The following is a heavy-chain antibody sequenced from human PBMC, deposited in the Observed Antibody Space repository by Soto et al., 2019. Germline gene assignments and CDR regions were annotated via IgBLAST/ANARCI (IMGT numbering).Heavy chain of an antibody. V-gene: IGHV3-11*01. Sequence: PGGSLRLSCAASGFTFSDYYMSWIRQAPGKGLEWVSYISSSGSTIYYADSVKGRFTISRDNAKNSLYLQMNSLRAEDTAVYYCARAWRHIVVVVAAGHDYWGQGTLVTVSS. D-gene: IGHD2-15*01. J-gene: IGHJ4*02. CDR2: ISSSGSTI. CDR1: GFTFSDYY. CDR3: ARAWRHIVVVVAAGHDY.